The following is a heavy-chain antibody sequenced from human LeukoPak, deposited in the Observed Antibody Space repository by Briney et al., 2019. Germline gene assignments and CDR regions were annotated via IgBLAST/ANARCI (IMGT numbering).Heavy chain of an antibody. Sequence: SQTLSLTCTVSGGSISSDEYYWSWIRQPPRKGLEWIGYIFHSGNTYHNPSLKSRVTISVDTSKNQYSLELDSVTAADTAVYYCVRERRTGERHYYSSGTLDYWGQGALVTVSS. CDR3: VRERRTGERHYYSSGTLDY. CDR2: IFHSGNT. D-gene: IGHD3-10*01. J-gene: IGHJ4*02. V-gene: IGHV4-30-4*01. CDR1: GGSISSDEYY.